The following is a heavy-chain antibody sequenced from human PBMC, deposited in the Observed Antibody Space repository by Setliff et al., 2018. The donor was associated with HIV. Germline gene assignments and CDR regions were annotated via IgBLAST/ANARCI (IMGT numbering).Heavy chain of an antibody. V-gene: IGHV1-69*10. CDR1: GYLFTGYY. Sequence: GASVKVSCKASGYLFTGYYMHWVRQAPGQGLEWMGGIISILNVATYAQKFQGRVTITADKSTSTVYMELSSLRSEDSAVYYCARVLKGYSSSYEAFDIWGQGTMVTVSS. J-gene: IGHJ3*02. CDR2: IISILNVA. CDR3: ARVLKGYSSSYEAFDI. D-gene: IGHD6-13*01.